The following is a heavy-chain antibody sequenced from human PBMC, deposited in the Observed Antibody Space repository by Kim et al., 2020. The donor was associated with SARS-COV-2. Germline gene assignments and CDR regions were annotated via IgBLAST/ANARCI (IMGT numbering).Heavy chain of an antibody. J-gene: IGHJ1*01. CDR3: ARWGRYYDSSGYSGREYFQH. Sequence: FTISRDNTKNTLYLQMNSLRAEDTAVYYCARWGRYYDSSGYSGREYFQHWGQGTLVTVSS. V-gene: IGHV3-66*01. D-gene: IGHD3-22*01.